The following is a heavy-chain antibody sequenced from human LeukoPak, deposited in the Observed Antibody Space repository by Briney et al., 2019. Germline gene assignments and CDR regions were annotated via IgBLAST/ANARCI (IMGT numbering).Heavy chain of an antibody. Sequence: GGSLGLSCAASGFTFSSYAMSWVRQAPGKGLEWVSAMYTGGTTYYADSVTGRFTVSRDTSRNTLFLHMNSLRAEDTAVYYCAKDEATSGGGLASWGQGTLVIVSS. J-gene: IGHJ5*01. CDR3: AKDEATSGGGLAS. D-gene: IGHD3-16*01. CDR2: MYTGGTT. CDR1: GFTFSSYA. V-gene: IGHV3-23*05.